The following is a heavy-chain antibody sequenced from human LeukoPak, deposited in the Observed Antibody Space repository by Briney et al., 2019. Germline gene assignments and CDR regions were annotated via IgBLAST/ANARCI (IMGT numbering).Heavy chain of an antibody. CDR3: AKDPNGDYIGAFDI. CDR1: GFTVSSNY. D-gene: IGHD4-17*01. V-gene: IGHV3-53*01. Sequence: GGSLRLSCAASGFTVSSNYMSWVRQAPGKGLEWISVIYSGGSTYYADSVKGRFTISRDNSKNTLYLQMNSLRAEDTAVYYCAKDPNGDYIGAFDIWGQGTMVTVSS. J-gene: IGHJ3*02. CDR2: IYSGGST.